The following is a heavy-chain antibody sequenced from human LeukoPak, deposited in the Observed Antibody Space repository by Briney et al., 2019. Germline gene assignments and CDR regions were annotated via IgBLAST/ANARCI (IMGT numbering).Heavy chain of an antibody. CDR1: GDSLSNSGYY. J-gene: IGHJ4*02. V-gene: IGHV4-39*01. Sequence: PSETLSLTCTVSGDSLSNSGYYWDWTRQSPGKGLEWIGSINHSGTTYYEPSLKSRVTISVDASKNQFSLKLSSVTAADTTIYYCARKKLVARGYFDFWGRGIPVTVSS. CDR3: ARKKLVARGYFDF. D-gene: IGHD6-13*01. CDR2: INHSGTT.